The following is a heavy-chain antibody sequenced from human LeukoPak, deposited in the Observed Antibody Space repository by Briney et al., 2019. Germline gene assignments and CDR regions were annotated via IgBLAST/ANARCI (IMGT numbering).Heavy chain of an antibody. V-gene: IGHV3-53*01. D-gene: IGHD1-26*01. CDR3: ARVHRGSYYFDY. J-gene: IGHJ4*02. CDR1: GFTFVSYS. CDR2: IYSGGST. Sequence: GGSLSLSCAASGFTFVSYSMNWARQAPGKGLEWVSVIYSGGSTYYADSVKGRFTISRDNSKNTLYLQMNSLRAEDTAVYYCARVHRGSYYFDYWGQGTLVTVSS.